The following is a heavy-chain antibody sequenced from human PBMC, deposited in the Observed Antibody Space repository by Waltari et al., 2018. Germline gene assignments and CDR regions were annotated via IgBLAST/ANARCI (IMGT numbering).Heavy chain of an antibody. CDR3: AGQYSSSWYNWFGP. CDR1: GGSISNSYYY. Sequence: QLQLQESGPGLVKPSETLSLTCTVSGGSISNSYYYWAWIRQPPGKGLEWIGSMYYSGSTYYNPSLRSRVTTSLATSKNQFSLNVSSVTAADTALYYCAGQYSSSWYNWFGPWSQGTLVTVSS. CDR2: MYYSGST. J-gene: IGHJ5*02. D-gene: IGHD6-13*01. V-gene: IGHV4-39*07.